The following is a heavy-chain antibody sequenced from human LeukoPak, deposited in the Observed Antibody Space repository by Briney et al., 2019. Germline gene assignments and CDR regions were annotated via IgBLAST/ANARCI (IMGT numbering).Heavy chain of an antibody. V-gene: IGHV5-51*01. D-gene: IGHD5-24*01. CDR2: IYPGDSDT. CDR1: GYRLSSYW. CDR3: ARHNPRGDGYPLGY. Sequence: GDSLKISSKRSGYRLSSYWVWRVRHMAGICLLSVMIIYPGDSDTRYSPSFQGQVTISADKSISTAYLQWSSLKASDTAMYYCARHNPRGDGYPLGYWGQGTLVTVSS. J-gene: IGHJ4*02.